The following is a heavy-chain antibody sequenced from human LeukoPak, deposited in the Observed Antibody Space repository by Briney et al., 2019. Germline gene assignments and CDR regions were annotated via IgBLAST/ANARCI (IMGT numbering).Heavy chain of an antibody. J-gene: IGHJ4*02. CDR1: GGSNSSHY. CDR2: IYYSGST. D-gene: IGHD5-24*01. V-gene: IGHV4-59*11. Sequence: PSETLSLTCTVSGGSNSSHYWSWIRQPPGKGLEWIGYIYYSGSTNYNPSLKSRVTISVDTSKNQFSLKLSSVTAADTAVYYCARNRDGYSPYDYWGQGTLVTVSS. CDR3: ARNRDGYSPYDY.